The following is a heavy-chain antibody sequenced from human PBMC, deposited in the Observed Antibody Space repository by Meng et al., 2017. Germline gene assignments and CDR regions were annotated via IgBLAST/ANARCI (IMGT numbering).Heavy chain of an antibody. CDR2: TYYRAKWYN. Sequence: LRLSCAISGDSVSSNSAAWNWIRQSPSRGLEWLGRTYYRAKWYNEYAVSVKSRITINTDTSKNQFSLQLNSVTPEDTAVYYCARDRGCELFAFDIWGQGTMVTVSS. V-gene: IGHV6-1*01. D-gene: IGHD1-26*01. CDR3: ARDRGCELFAFDI. J-gene: IGHJ3*02. CDR1: GDSVSSNSAA.